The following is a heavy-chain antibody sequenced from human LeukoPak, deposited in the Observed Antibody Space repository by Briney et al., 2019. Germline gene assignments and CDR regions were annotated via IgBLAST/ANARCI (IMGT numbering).Heavy chain of an antibody. Sequence: PSETLSLTCTVSGGSISSSSYYWGWIRQPPGKGLEWIGSIYYSGSTYYNPSLKSRVTMSVDTSKNQFSLKLSFVTAADTAVYYCARDSGFYAAAGTSRLYWGQGTLVTVSS. CDR1: GGSISSSSYY. D-gene: IGHD6-13*01. V-gene: IGHV4-39*07. J-gene: IGHJ4*02. CDR3: ARDSGFYAAAGTSRLY. CDR2: IYYSGST.